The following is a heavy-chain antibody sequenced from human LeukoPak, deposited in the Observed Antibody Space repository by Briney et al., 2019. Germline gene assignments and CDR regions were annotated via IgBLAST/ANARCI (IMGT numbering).Heavy chain of an antibody. CDR2: IIYDGSST. CDR3: AREGPNLDY. V-gene: IGHV3-74*01. CDR1: GFTFSSYW. D-gene: IGHD1-14*01. J-gene: IGHJ4*02. Sequence: GGSLRLSCAASGFTFSSYWMTWVRQAPGKGLVWVARIIYDGSSTTYADSVKGRFTISRDNAKNTLYLQMNSLRAEDTAMYYCAREGPNLDYWGQGTLITVSS.